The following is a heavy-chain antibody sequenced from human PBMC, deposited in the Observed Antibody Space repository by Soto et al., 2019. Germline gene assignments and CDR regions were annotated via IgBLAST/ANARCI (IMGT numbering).Heavy chain of an antibody. V-gene: IGHV3-49*04. CDR1: GFTSTDHA. Sequence: ALRLSCTFSGFTSTDHALTWVRQAPGKGLEWVAFSTSHSYGGTTDYAASVKGRFTTSRDDSRSIAYLQMNSLQIADTAIYYCARDGDYYGMDVWGQGTTVTVSS. D-gene: IGHD3-3*01. CDR3: ARDGDYYGMDV. J-gene: IGHJ6*02. CDR2: STSHSYGGTT.